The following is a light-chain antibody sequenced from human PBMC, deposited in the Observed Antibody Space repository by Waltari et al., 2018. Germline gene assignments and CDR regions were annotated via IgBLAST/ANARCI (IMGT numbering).Light chain of an antibody. CDR3: QQRSNWPIS. CDR2: AAS. J-gene: IGKJ5*01. V-gene: IGKV3-11*01. Sequence: CRASQSVSDYLSWYQQKPGQAPRLLISAASNRATGIPARFSGSGSGTDFTLTISSLEPEDFAFYYCQQRSNWPISFGQGTRLEIK. CDR1: QSVSDY.